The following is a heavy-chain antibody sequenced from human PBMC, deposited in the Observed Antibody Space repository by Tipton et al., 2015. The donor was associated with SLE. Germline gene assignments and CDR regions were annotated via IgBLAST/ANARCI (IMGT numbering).Heavy chain of an antibody. CDR2: ISWNRGSI. J-gene: IGHJ6*02. V-gene: IGHV3-9*01. CDR3: AKDMGATRYSYSYGMVV. CDR1: GFTFDDYA. Sequence: SLRLSCAASGFTFDDYAMHWVRQAPGKGLEWVSGISWNRGSIGYADSMKGRFTISRDNAKNSLYLQMNSLRAEDTALYYCAKDMGATRYSYSYGMVVWGQVTTVAVSS. D-gene: IGHD1-26*01.